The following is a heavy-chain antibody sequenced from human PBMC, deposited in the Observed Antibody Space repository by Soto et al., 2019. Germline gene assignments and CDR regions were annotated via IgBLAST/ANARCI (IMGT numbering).Heavy chain of an antibody. Sequence: SVKVSCKASGGTFSSYAISWVRQAPGQGLEWMGGIIPIFGTANYAQKFQGRVTITADESTSTAYMELSSLRSEDTAVYYCARGSRYYDSSGYYAYWGQGTLVTVSS. V-gene: IGHV1-69*13. CDR3: ARGSRYYDSSGYYAY. J-gene: IGHJ4*02. CDR2: IIPIFGTA. D-gene: IGHD3-22*01. CDR1: GGTFSSYA.